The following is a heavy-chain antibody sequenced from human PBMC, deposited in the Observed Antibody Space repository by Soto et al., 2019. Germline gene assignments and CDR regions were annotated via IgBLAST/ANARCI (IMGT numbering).Heavy chain of an antibody. V-gene: IGHV4-59*01. CDR1: GGSINNYY. J-gene: IGHJ6*02. Sequence: QVHFQESGPGLVKPSETLSLTCTVSGGSINNYYCNWVRQPPGKGLDWIGSIHYSGTTHYNPSLESRVTISADRAKNQFSLKLNAVTAADTAVYYCAGDTYGMDVWGQGTTVTVSS. CDR3: AGDTYGMDV. CDR2: IHYSGTT.